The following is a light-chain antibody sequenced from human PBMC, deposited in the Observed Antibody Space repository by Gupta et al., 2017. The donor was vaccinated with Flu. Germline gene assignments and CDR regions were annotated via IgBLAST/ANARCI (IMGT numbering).Light chain of an antibody. J-gene: IGKJ4*01. CDR2: DAS. CDR1: QDVNKF. Sequence: IQMTPSPSSLSASVGDRVTITCQASQDVNKFLNWYRQKPGKAPKILIFDASNLETGVPSRFTGSGSGTDFTCTISSLQPEDIATYYCQQYANLPLTFGGGTKVQI. CDR3: QQYANLPLT. V-gene: IGKV1-33*01.